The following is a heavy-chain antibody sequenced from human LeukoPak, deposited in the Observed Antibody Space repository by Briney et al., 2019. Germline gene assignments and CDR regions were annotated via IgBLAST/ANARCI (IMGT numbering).Heavy chain of an antibody. D-gene: IGHD3-9*01. J-gene: IGHJ4*02. Sequence: SETLSLTCTVSGGSISRYYWSWIRQTPGKGLGWIGYINYSGSTNYNPSLRSRVTISLGTSWNQFSLKLSSVTAADTALYYCAREDYDIVTGYGNFDSWGQGTLVTVSS. CDR3: AREDYDIVTGYGNFDS. V-gene: IGHV4-59*01. CDR2: INYSGST. CDR1: GGSISRYY.